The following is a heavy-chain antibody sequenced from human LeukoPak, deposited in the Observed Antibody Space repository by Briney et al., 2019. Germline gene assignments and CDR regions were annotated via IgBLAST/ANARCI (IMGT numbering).Heavy chain of an antibody. J-gene: IGHJ4*02. Sequence: GGSLRLSCAASGFTFSSYSMNWFRQAPGKGLEWVGFIRSKAYGGTTEYAASVKGRFTISRDDSKSIAYLQMNSLKTEDTAVYYCTRESDYWGQGTLVTVSS. CDR2: IRSKAYGGTT. CDR1: GFTFSSYS. V-gene: IGHV3-49*03. CDR3: TRESDY.